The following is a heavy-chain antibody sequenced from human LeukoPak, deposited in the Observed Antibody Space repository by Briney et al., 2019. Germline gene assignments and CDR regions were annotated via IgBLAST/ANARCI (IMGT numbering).Heavy chain of an antibody. V-gene: IGHV3-21*01. CDR3: ARDPTYYYDSSGYQMGGY. CDR2: ISSSSSYI. J-gene: IGHJ4*02. D-gene: IGHD3-22*01. Sequence: PGGSLRLSCAASGFTFSSYSMNWVRQAPGKGLEWVSSISSSSSYIYYADSVKGRFTISRDNAKNPLYLQMNSLRAEDTAVYYCARDPTYYYDSSGYQMGGYWGQGTLVTVSS. CDR1: GFTFSSYS.